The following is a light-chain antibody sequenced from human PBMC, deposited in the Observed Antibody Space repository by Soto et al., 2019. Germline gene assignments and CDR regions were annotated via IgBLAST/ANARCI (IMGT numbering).Light chain of an antibody. CDR2: DTS. CDR1: QTVSRN. V-gene: IGKV3-20*01. Sequence: VLTQSPAKLSLSSGESATLSCRASQTVSRNLAWYQQRPGQAPRLLIYDTSNRATGVPDRLSGSGSGTDFTLTIRSLEPEDAAVYYCQQYGSSPITFGQGTRLEIK. CDR3: QQYGSSPIT. J-gene: IGKJ5*01.